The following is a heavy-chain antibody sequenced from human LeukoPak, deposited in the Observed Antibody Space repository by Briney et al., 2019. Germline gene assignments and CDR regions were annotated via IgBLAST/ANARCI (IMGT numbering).Heavy chain of an antibody. CDR1: GGSISSYY. V-gene: IGHV4-4*07. CDR3: ARVGYYYGSGSYEDYYGMDV. CDR2: IYTSGST. D-gene: IGHD3-10*01. Sequence: SETLSLTCTVSGGSISSYYWSWIRQPAGKGLEWIGRIYTSGSTNYNPSLKSRVTMSVDTSKNQFSLKLSSVTAADTAVYYCARVGYYYGSGSYEDYYGMDVWGQGTTVTVSS. J-gene: IGHJ6*02.